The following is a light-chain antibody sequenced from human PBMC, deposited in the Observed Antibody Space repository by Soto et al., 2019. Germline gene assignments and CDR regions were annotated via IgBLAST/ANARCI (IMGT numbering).Light chain of an antibody. CDR3: QERSDWLPR. CDR2: DTS. Sequence: EIVLSLSPGALSLCQGERASLSCRASQSVSSSYLAWFQQTPGQAPRLPIYDTSNRATGIPARFSGSGSGTDFTLTISSLETEDFAVYYCQERSDWLPRFGQ. V-gene: IGKV3-11*01. J-gene: IGKJ1*01. CDR1: QSVSSSY.